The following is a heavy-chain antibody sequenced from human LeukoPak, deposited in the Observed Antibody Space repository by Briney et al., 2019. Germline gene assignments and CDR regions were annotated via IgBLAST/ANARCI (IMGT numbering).Heavy chain of an antibody. J-gene: IGHJ4*02. Sequence: GSSVKVSCKASGGTFSSYAISWVRQAPGQGLEWMGGIIPIFGTANYAQKFQGRVTITADESTSTAYMEMKSLRSEDTAVYYCARDLSQQQLVPLDYWGQGTLVTVSS. V-gene: IGHV1-69*01. CDR3: ARDLSQQQLVPLDY. D-gene: IGHD6-13*01. CDR2: IIPIFGTA. CDR1: GGTFSSYA.